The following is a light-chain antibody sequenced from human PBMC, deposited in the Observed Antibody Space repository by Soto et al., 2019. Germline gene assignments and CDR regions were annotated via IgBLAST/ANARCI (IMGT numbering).Light chain of an antibody. Sequence: QSVLTQPPSVSAAPGQKVTISCSGSSSNIGGNSVSWYQQLPGTAPKLLIYDDNKRPSGIPDRFSGSKSGTSATLGITGFQTGDEADYYCGPWDSSMSAYDFGTGTKGTVL. J-gene: IGLJ1*01. CDR2: DDN. CDR1: SSNIGGNS. CDR3: GPWDSSMSAYD. V-gene: IGLV1-51*01.